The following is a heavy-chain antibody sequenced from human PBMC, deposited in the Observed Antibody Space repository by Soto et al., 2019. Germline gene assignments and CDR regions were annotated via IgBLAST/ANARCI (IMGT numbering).Heavy chain of an antibody. CDR2: IYSGGST. Sequence: GGSLSLSCAASGFTVSSNYMSWVRQAPGKGLEWVSVIYSGGSTYYADSVKGRFTISRDNSKNTLYLQMNSLGAEDTAVYYCARDRIPTGMDVWGQGTTVTVSS. J-gene: IGHJ6*02. CDR3: ARDRIPTGMDV. CDR1: GFTVSSNY. V-gene: IGHV3-66*01.